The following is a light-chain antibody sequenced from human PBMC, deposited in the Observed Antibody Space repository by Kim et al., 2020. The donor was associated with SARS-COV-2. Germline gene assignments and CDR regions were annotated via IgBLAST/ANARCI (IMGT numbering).Light chain of an antibody. CDR1: KLGDKY. V-gene: IGLV3-1*01. CDR3: QAWDSSTAAWV. Sequence: SCELTQPPSVSVSPGQTASITCSGDKLGDKYACWYQQRPGQFPVLVIYQDSKRPSGIPERFSGSNSGNTATLTISGTQGMDEADYYCQAWDSSTAAWVFG. J-gene: IGLJ3*02. CDR2: QDS.